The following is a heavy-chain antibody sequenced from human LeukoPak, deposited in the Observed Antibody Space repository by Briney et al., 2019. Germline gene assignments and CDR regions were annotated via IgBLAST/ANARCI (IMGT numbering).Heavy chain of an antibody. CDR3: AKDQPDYYDSSGFLEYFQH. CDR2: ISGSGGST. V-gene: IGHV3-23*01. CDR1: GFTFSSYA. D-gene: IGHD3-22*01. J-gene: IGHJ1*01. Sequence: GGSLRLSCAASGFTFSSYAMSWVRQAPGKGLEWVSAISGSGGSTYYADSVKGRFTISRDNSKNTLYLQMNSLRAEDTAVYYCAKDQPDYYDSSGFLEYFQHWGQGTLVTVSS.